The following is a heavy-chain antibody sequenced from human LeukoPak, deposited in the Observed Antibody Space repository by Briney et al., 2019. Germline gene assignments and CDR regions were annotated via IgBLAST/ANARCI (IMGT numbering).Heavy chain of an antibody. V-gene: IGHV1-58*01. J-gene: IGHJ6*02. CDR3: ATDHSHELYYYGMDV. CDR2: IVVGSGNT. D-gene: IGHD1-7*01. CDR1: GFTFTSSA. Sequence: ASVKVSCKASGFTFTSSAVQWVRQARGQRLEWIGWIVVGSGNTNYAQKFQERVTITRDMSTSTACMELSSLRSEDTAVYYCATDHSHELYYYGMDVWGQGTTVTVSS.